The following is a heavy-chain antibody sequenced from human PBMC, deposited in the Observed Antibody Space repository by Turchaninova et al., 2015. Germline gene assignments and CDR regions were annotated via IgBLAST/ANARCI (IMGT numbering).Heavy chain of an antibody. V-gene: IGHV3-30*18. CDR3: SKDMFLITEGAAFDI. J-gene: IGHJ3*02. D-gene: IGHD1-14*01. Sequence: GKGLEWVTLISYDGSNKYYADSVKGRFTISRDNSENTVFLQMNSMTTEDTAVYYCSKDMFLITEGAAFDIWGQGTMVIVSS. CDR2: ISYDGSNK.